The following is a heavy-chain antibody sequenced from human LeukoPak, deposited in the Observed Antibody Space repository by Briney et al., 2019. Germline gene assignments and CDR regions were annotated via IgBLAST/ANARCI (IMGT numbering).Heavy chain of an antibody. CDR1: GGSVSSGSYY. D-gene: IGHD4-23*01. J-gene: IGHJ4*02. CDR3: ARDNGGGDFDY. V-gene: IGHV4-61*01. CDR2: IYYSGST. Sequence: SETLSLTCTVSGGSVSSGSYYWSWIRQPPGKGLEWIGYIYYSGSTNYNPSLKSRVTISVDTSKNQFSLKPSSVTAADTAVYYCARDNGGGDFDYWGQGTLVTVSS.